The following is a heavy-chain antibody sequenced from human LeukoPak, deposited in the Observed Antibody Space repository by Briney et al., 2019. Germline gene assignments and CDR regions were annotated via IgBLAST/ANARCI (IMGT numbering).Heavy chain of an antibody. D-gene: IGHD5-18*01. CDR3: ARDDAAMALLDY. CDR2: IYNGDNT. Sequence: PGGSLRLSCAASGFTVSSNYMNWVRQAPGKGLEWVSVIYNGDNTYYADSVKGRFTISRDNSKNTLYLQMSGLRAEDTAVYYCARDDAAMALLDYWGQGTLVTVSS. V-gene: IGHV3-53*01. CDR1: GFTVSSNY. J-gene: IGHJ4*02.